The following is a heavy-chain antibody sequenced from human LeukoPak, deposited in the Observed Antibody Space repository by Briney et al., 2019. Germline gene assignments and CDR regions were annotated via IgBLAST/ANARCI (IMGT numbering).Heavy chain of an antibody. CDR2: IFSDRSDK. Sequence: PGGSLRLSCVASGFTFSRYAMHWVRQAPGKGLEWVSDIFSDRSDKFYADSVKGRFTISRDNSKNTLYLLMNSLRAEDTAVYYCARDKGDSFDYWGQGTLVTVSS. V-gene: IGHV3-30*04. D-gene: IGHD2-21*02. CDR3: ARDKGDSFDY. CDR1: GFTFSRYA. J-gene: IGHJ4*02.